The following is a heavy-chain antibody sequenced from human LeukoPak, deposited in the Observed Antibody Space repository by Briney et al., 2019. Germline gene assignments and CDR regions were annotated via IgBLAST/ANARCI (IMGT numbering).Heavy chain of an antibody. CDR2: INQDAGTT. Sequence: GGSLRLSCVASGFSITSYWMSWVRQAPGKGLEFVANINQDAGTTNYVDSVKGRFTISRDNAENSLYLQMSSLRAEDTALYYCAKDLGVYPPEGGFDHWGQGTLVTVS. CDR3: AKDLGVYPPEGGFDH. D-gene: IGHD2-8*02. V-gene: IGHV3-7*01. J-gene: IGHJ4*02. CDR1: GFSITSYW.